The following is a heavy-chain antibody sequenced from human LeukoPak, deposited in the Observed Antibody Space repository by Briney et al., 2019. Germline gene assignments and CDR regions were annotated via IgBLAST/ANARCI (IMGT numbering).Heavy chain of an antibody. D-gene: IGHD4-17*01. Sequence: GGSLRLSCAASGFTFSSYAMHWVRQAPGKGLEWVAVISYDGSNKYYADSVKGRFTISRDNSKNTLYLQMNSLRAEDTAVYYCARAAVTTRWFDPWGQGTLVTVSS. CDR3: ARAAVTTRWFDP. J-gene: IGHJ5*02. V-gene: IGHV3-30-3*01. CDR1: GFTFSSYA. CDR2: ISYDGSNK.